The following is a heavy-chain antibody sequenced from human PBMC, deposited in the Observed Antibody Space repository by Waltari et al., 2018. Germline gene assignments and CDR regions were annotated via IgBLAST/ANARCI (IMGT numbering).Heavy chain of an antibody. CDR1: GFTFRRYW. D-gene: IGHD6-13*01. CDR2: INSDGSDT. CDR3: ARVARKTYSSPVPGRDYYYGMDV. V-gene: IGHV3-74*01. Sequence: EEQLVESGGGLIQPGESLRVSCAVSGFTFRRYWMHWVRQPPGQGLVWVERINSDGSDTSYADSVKGRFTISRDNAKNTVYLQMKSLRAEDTAVYYCARVARKTYSSPVPGRDYYYGMDVWGLGTTVTVSS. J-gene: IGHJ6*02.